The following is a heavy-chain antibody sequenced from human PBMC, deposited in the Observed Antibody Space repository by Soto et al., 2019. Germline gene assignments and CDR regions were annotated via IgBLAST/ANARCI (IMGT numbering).Heavy chain of an antibody. Sequence: PGGSLRLSCAASGFTFSSYWMHWVRQAPGKGLVWVSRINSDGSSTSYADSVKGRFTISRDNAKNTLYLQMNSLRAEDTAVYYCARDTGIFGVVNDLENWFDPWGQGTLVTVSS. CDR1: GFTFSSYW. CDR2: INSDGSST. CDR3: ARDTGIFGVVNDLENWFDP. V-gene: IGHV3-74*01. J-gene: IGHJ5*02. D-gene: IGHD3-3*01.